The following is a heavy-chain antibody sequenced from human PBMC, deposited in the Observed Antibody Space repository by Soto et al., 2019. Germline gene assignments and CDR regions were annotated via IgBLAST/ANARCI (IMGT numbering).Heavy chain of an antibody. J-gene: IGHJ6*03. CDR1: GFSVSSNY. CDR3: ARAHSGYDRYYYYMDV. D-gene: IGHD5-12*01. V-gene: IGHV3-66*01. Sequence: EVQLVESGGGLVQPGGSLRLSCAAYGFSVSSNYMSWVRQAPGKGLEWVSVIYSGGSAYYADSVKGRFTISRDSSKNTLYRQMNTLRAEDTAVYYCARAHSGYDRYYYYMDVWGKGNTVTVSS. CDR2: IYSGGSA.